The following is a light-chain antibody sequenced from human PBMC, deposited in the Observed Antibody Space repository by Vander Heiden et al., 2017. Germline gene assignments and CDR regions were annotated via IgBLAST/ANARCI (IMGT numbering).Light chain of an antibody. J-gene: IGLJ3*02. CDR2: EVT. V-gene: IGLV2-23*02. Sequence: QSALTQHASVSGSPGQSITISCTGGRSDVGSYNLFSWYQHHPGQAPRLSIDEVTKRALGVSSRFFGSKSGSAASLTISGLQAEDEGEYHCCSYAGGNTLVFGGGTKLTVL. CDR3: CSYAGGNTLV. CDR1: RSDVGSYNL.